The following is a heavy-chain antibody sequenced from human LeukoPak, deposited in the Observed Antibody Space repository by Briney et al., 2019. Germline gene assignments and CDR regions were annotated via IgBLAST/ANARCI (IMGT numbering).Heavy chain of an antibody. Sequence: SVKVSCKASGGTFSSYAISWVRQAPGQGLEWMGGIIPIFGTANYAQKFQGRVTITADESTSTAYMELSSLRPEDTAVYYCVCGGYSYGYSLGYWGQGTLVTVSS. V-gene: IGHV1-69*13. J-gene: IGHJ4*02. D-gene: IGHD5-18*01. CDR3: VCGGYSYGYSLGY. CDR1: GGTFSSYA. CDR2: IIPIFGTA.